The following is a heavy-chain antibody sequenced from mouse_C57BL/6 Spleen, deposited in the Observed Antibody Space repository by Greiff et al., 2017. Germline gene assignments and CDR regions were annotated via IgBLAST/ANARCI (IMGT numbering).Heavy chain of an antibody. Sequence: DVKLQESGPGLVKPSQSLSLTCTVTGYSITSDYAWNWIRQFPGNKLEWMGYINYSGSTSYNPSLKSRISFTRDTSKNLFFLQLNSVTTEDTATYYCSRVVDWYFDVWGAGTTVTVSS. CDR1: GYSITSDYA. V-gene: IGHV3-2*02. D-gene: IGHD1-1*02. CDR3: SRVVDWYFDV. CDR2: INYSGST. J-gene: IGHJ1*01.